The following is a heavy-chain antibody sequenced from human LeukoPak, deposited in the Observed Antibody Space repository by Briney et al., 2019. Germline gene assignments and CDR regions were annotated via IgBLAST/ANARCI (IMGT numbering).Heavy chain of an antibody. Sequence: SETLSLTCTVSGGSITTDYWSWIRQPPGKGLEWIGYIYSSGSTNYNPSLKSRVTISVDTSKNQFSLKLSSVTAADTAVYYCARLSTMVRGVIIMGVDYWGQGTLVTVSS. D-gene: IGHD3-10*01. J-gene: IGHJ4*02. CDR2: IYSSGST. V-gene: IGHV4-4*09. CDR3: ARLSTMVRGVIIMGVDY. CDR1: GGSITTDY.